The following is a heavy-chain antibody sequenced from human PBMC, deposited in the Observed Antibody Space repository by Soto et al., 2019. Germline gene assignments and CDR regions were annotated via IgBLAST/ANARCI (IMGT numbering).Heavy chain of an antibody. CDR3: SHGGGEQWLADFDY. D-gene: IGHD6-19*01. V-gene: IGHV2-5*02. CDR1: GFSLSTSGVG. CDR2: IYWDDDK. Sequence: SGPTLVNPTQTLTLTCTFSGFSLSTSGVGVGWIRQPPGKALEWLALIYWDDDKRYSPSLKSRLTITKDTSKNQVVLTMTNMDPVDTATYYCSHGGGEQWLADFDYWGQGTLVTVAS. J-gene: IGHJ4*02.